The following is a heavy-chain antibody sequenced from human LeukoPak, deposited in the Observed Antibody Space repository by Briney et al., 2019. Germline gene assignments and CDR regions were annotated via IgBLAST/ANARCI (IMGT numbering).Heavy chain of an antibody. D-gene: IGHD6-13*01. V-gene: IGHV3-48*02. Sequence: GGSLRLSCAASGFTFSSYSMNWVRQAPGQGLEWVSYISSNSITIYYADSVKGRFTISRDSAKNSLYLQMNSLRDEDTAVYYCARGYSALDYWGQRILVTVSS. CDR3: ARGYSALDY. J-gene: IGHJ4*02. CDR1: GFTFSSYS. CDR2: ISSNSITI.